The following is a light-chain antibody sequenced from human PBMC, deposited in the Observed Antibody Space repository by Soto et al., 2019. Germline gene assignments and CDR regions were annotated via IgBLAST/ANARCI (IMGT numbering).Light chain of an antibody. Sequence: GDRVTITCQASQDINNYVNWYQQKPGKAPKLLIFDASTLKTGVPSRFSGSGSGTDFSFTISSLQPDDFAAYYCQQYNSYSVGPVTQVEIK. V-gene: IGKV1-33*01. CDR2: DAS. J-gene: IGKJ4*01. CDR3: QQYNSYS. CDR1: QDINNY.